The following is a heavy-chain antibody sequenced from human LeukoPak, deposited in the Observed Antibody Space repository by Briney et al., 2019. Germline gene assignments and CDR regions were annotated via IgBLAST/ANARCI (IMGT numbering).Heavy chain of an antibody. V-gene: IGHV4-59*08. D-gene: IGHD6-13*01. Sequence: SETLSLTCTVSGDSISNYYWTWIRQPPGKGLEWIGYIFYGVITKYNPSLKSRVTMSVDTSKNQFSLNLRSVTAADTAVYYCVRADYSSSWSHEYFYMDVWGKGTTVTVSS. CDR1: GDSISNYY. CDR3: VRADYSSSWSHEYFYMDV. J-gene: IGHJ6*03. CDR2: IFYGVIT.